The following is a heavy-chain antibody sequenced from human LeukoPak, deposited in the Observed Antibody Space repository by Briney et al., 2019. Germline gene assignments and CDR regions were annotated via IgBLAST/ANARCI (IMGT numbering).Heavy chain of an antibody. CDR1: GFTVGSNY. V-gene: IGHV3-66*01. CDR3: ASPRGSYSSYYYYGMDV. J-gene: IGHJ6*02. Sequence: PGGSLTLSCAASGFTVGSNYMSWVRQAPGKGLEWVSVIYSGGSTYYADSVKGRFTISRDNSKNTLYLQMNSLRAEDTAVYYCASPRGSYSSYYYYGMDVWGQGTTVTVSS. CDR2: IYSGGST. D-gene: IGHD1-26*01.